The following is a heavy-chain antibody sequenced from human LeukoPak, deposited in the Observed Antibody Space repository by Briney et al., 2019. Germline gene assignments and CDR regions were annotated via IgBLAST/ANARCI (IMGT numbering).Heavy chain of an antibody. Sequence: GASVKVSCKASGYTFTSYGISWVRQVPGQGLEWMGWISAYNGNTNYAQKLQGRVTVTTDTSTSTAYMELRSLRSDDTAVYYCASRVGATILDAFDIWGQGTMVTVSS. CDR1: GYTFTSYG. CDR2: ISAYNGNT. V-gene: IGHV1-18*01. D-gene: IGHD1-26*01. CDR3: ASRVGATILDAFDI. J-gene: IGHJ3*02.